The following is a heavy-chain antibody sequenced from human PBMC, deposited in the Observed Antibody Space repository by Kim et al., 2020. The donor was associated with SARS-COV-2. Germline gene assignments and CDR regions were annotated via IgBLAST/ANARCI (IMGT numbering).Heavy chain of an antibody. CDR3: AKDYGSGSYLLDY. CDR1: GFTFSSYG. J-gene: IGHJ4*02. V-gene: IGHV3-33*06. Sequence: GGSLRLSCAASGFTFSSYGMHWVRQAPGKGLEWVAGIWYDGSNKYYADSVKGRFTISRDNSKNTLYLQMNSLRAEATAVYYCAKDYGSGSYLLDYWGQGTLVTVSS. D-gene: IGHD3-10*01. CDR2: IWYDGSNK.